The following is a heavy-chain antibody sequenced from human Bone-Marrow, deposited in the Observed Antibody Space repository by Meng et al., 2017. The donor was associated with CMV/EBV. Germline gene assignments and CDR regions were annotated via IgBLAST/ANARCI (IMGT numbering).Heavy chain of an antibody. CDR2: IIPILGVV. D-gene: IGHD2-2*01. CDR1: GDSFSSYA. CDR3: AIPWRDSVVVPTAPRGDDAFDV. Sequence: SVKVSCKTSGDSFSSYAISWVRQAPGQGLEWMGRIIPILGVVNYAEKFEGRVAITADNPASTGYMELSNLRSEDTALYYCAIPWRDSVVVPTAPRGDDAFDVWGQGTMVTVSS. V-gene: IGHV1-69*04. J-gene: IGHJ3*01.